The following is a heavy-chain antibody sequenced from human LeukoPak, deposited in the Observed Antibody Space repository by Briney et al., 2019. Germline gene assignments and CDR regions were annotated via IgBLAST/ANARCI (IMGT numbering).Heavy chain of an antibody. CDR1: GFTFSSYA. J-gene: IGHJ3*02. CDR3: ATDRITMMVVAADAEDI. CDR2: ISGSGGST. Sequence: PGGSLRLSCAASGFTFSSYAMSWVRQAPGKGLEWVSAISGSGGSTYYADSVKGRFTISRDNSKNTLYLQMNSLRAEDTAVYYCATDRITMMVVAADAEDIWGQGTMVTVSS. V-gene: IGHV3-23*01. D-gene: IGHD3-22*01.